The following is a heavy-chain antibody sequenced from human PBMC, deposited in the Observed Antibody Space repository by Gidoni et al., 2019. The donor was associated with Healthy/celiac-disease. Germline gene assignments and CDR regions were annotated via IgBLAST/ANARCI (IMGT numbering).Heavy chain of an antibody. Sequence: QVQLVESGGGLVKPGGSLRLSCAASGFTFSDYYMSWIRQAPGKGLEWVSYISSSGSTRYYADSVKGRFTISRDNAKNSLYLQMNSLRAEDTAVYYCARVANYYGSGSYYIADWYFDLWGRGTLVTVSS. CDR3: ARVANYYGSGSYYIADWYFDL. CDR2: ISSSGSTR. V-gene: IGHV3-11*01. CDR1: GFTFSDYY. D-gene: IGHD3-10*01. J-gene: IGHJ2*01.